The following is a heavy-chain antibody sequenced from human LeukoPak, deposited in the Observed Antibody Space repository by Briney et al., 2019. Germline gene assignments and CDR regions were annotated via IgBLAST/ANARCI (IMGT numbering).Heavy chain of an antibody. CDR2: IKQDGSEK. J-gene: IGHJ4*02. Sequence: GGSLRLSCAASGFTFSSYWMSWVRQAPGKGLEWAANIKQDGSEKYYVDSVKGRFTISRDNAKNSLYLQMNSLRAEDTAVYYCARDMCGGDCYLYYFDYWGQGTLVTVSS. V-gene: IGHV3-7*01. CDR1: GFTFSSYW. D-gene: IGHD2-21*02. CDR3: ARDMCGGDCYLYYFDY.